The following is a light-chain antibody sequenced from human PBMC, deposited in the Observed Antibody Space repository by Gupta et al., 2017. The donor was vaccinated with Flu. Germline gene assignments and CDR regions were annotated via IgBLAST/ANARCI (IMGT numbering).Light chain of an antibody. CDR2: DGS. CDR1: SSDVGAYNY. Sequence: QSALTQPRSVSGSPGQSVAISCTGTSSDVGAYNYVSWYHQHPAKAPKLIINDGSKRPSGVLDRFTGSKSGNTASLTLAGLQSEDEDDYHCCSCGAVFFFGGGTKLTVL. V-gene: IGLV2-11*01. J-gene: IGLJ2*01. CDR3: CSCGAVFF.